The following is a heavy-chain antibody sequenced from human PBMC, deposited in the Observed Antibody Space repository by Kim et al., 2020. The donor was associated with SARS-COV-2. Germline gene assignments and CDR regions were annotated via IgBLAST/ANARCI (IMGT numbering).Heavy chain of an antibody. CDR3: AKDIRTEAAELHF. V-gene: IGHV3-30*18. J-gene: IGHJ4*02. Sequence: GGSLRLSCAASGFTFSNYGMHWVRQAPGKGLEWVAVISYDGNNKYYGDSVKGRFTISRDNSKNMLSLQMNSLRAEDTAVYYCAKDIRTEAAELHFWGQGTLVTVSS. CDR2: ISYDGNNK. D-gene: IGHD6-13*01. CDR1: GFTFSNYG.